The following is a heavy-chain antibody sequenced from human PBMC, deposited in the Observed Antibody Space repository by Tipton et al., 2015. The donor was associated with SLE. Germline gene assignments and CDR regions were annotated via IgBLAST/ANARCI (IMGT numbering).Heavy chain of an antibody. CDR1: GFYFNYYW. Sequence: SLRLSCTASGFYFNYYWMHWVRQVPGKGLLWVSHINGGGTTTTYADSVKGRFTISRDNTKNTLYLHMNSLRAEDTAVYYCAREAMTYDSWGQGTLVTVSS. J-gene: IGHJ5*01. V-gene: IGHV3-74*01. CDR2: INGGGTTT. CDR3: AREAMTYDS.